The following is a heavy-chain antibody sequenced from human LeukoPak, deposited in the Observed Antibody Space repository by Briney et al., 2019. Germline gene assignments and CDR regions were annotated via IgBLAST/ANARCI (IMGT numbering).Heavy chain of an antibody. J-gene: IGHJ4*02. D-gene: IGHD6-13*01. CDR2: IYSGGST. CDR1: GFTVSSNY. Sequence: GGCLRLSCAVSGFTVSSNYMSWVRQAPGKGLEWVSVIYSGGSTYYADSVKGRFTISRDNSKNTLYLQMDSLRAGDTAVYYCARDLGGYIDYWGQGTLVSVSS. V-gene: IGHV3-53*01. CDR3: ARDLGGYIDY.